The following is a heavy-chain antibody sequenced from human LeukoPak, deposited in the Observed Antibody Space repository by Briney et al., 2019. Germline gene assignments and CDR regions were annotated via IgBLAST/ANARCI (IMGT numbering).Heavy chain of an antibody. J-gene: IGHJ4*02. CDR1: GYTFTSYG. Sequence: GASVKVSCKASGYTFTSYGISWVRQAPGQGLEWMGWISAYNGNTNYAQKLQGRVTMTTDTSTSTAYMELRSLRSDDTAVYYCARDPTVRFGEVEFEYWGQGTLVTVSS. V-gene: IGHV1-18*01. CDR2: ISAYNGNT. CDR3: ARDPTVRFGEVEFEY. D-gene: IGHD3-10*01.